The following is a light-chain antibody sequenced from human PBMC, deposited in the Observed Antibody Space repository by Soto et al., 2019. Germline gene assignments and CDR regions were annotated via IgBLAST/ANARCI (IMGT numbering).Light chain of an antibody. V-gene: IGKV1-39*01. CDR2: AAS. CDR3: QQSYRSPT. CDR1: QSISSY. J-gene: IGKJ1*01. Sequence: DSQMTQSPSSLSASVGDRVTITCRASQSISSYLNWYQQKPGKAPKLLIYAASTLQFGVPSRFSGSGSGTDFTLTISSLQPEDFATYYCQQSYRSPTFGQGTKVDIK.